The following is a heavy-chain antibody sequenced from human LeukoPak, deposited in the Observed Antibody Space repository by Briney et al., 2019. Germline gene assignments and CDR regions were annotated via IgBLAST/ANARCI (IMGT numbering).Heavy chain of an antibody. CDR1: GFTFSSYG. J-gene: IGHJ4*02. D-gene: IGHD3-22*01. V-gene: IGHV3-30*03. CDR3: ARDLGYYYDSSGYWIPSYFDY. CDR2: ISYDGSNK. Sequence: GGSLRLSCAASGFTFSSYGMHWIRQAPGKGLEWVAVISYDGSNKYYADSVKGRFTISRDNSKNTLYLQMNSLRAEDTAVYYCARDLGYYYDSSGYWIPSYFDYWGQGTLVTVSS.